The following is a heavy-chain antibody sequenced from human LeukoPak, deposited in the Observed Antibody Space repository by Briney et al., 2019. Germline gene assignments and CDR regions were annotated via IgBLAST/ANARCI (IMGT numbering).Heavy chain of an antibody. V-gene: IGHV3-23*01. CDR1: GFTFSSYA. CDR2: ISGSGGST. CDR3: ATSEISPNYYDSSGYYNY. D-gene: IGHD3-22*01. Sequence: GGSLRLSCAASGFTFSSYAMSWVRQAPGKGLEWVSAISGSGGSTYYADSVKGRFTISRDNSKNTLYLQMNSLRAEDTAVYYCATSEISPNYYDSSGYYNYWGQGTLVTVSS. J-gene: IGHJ4*02.